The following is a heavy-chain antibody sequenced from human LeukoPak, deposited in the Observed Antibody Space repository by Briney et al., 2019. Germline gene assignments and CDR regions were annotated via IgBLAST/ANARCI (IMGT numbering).Heavy chain of an antibody. CDR3: ARGTIAVAGKGFDY. CDR1: GYTFTGYY. D-gene: IGHD6-19*01. Sequence: GASVKVSCKASGYTFTGYYMHWVRQAPGQGLEWMGRINPNSGGTKYAQKFQGRVTMTRDTSISTAYMELSRLRSDDTTVYYCARGTIAVAGKGFDYWGQGTLVTVSS. V-gene: IGHV1-2*06. CDR2: INPNSGGT. J-gene: IGHJ4*02.